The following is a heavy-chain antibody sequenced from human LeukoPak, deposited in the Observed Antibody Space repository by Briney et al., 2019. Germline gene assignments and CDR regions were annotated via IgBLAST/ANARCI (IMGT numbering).Heavy chain of an antibody. Sequence: PSETLSLTCAVYGGSFSGYYWSWIRQPPGKGLEWIGEINHSGSTNYNPSLKSRVTISVDTSKNQSSLKLSSVTAADTAVYYCAGGPDIVVVAAAPSRDYWGQGTLVTVSS. CDR3: AGGPDIVVVAAAPSRDY. CDR2: INHSGST. D-gene: IGHD2-2*01. V-gene: IGHV4-34*01. CDR1: GGSFSGYY. J-gene: IGHJ4*02.